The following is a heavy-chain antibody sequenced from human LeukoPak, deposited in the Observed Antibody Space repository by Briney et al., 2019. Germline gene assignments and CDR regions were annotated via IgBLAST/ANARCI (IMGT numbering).Heavy chain of an antibody. CDR2: INPNSGGT. Sequence: ASVKVSCKASGYTFTGYYMHWVRQAPGQGLEWMGWINPNSGGTNYAQKFQGRVTMTRDTSISTAYMELSRLTSDDTAVYYCARSAISEWLLSALAYWGQGTLVTVSS. CDR1: GYTFTGYY. CDR3: ARSAISEWLLSALAY. D-gene: IGHD3-3*01. V-gene: IGHV1-2*02. J-gene: IGHJ4*02.